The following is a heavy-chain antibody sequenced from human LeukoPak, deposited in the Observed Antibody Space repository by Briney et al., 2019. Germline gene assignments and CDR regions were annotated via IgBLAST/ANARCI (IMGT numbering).Heavy chain of an antibody. Sequence: GASVKVSCKASGYTFTSYGISWVRQAPGQGLEWMGWISAYNGNTNYAQKLQGRVTMTTDTSTSTAYMELRSLRSDDTAVYYCARDRPLKYYYDSSGYPTDYWGQGTLVTVSS. CDR3: ARDRPLKYYYDSSGYPTDY. D-gene: IGHD3-22*01. J-gene: IGHJ4*02. CDR2: ISAYNGNT. V-gene: IGHV1-18*01. CDR1: GYTFTSYG.